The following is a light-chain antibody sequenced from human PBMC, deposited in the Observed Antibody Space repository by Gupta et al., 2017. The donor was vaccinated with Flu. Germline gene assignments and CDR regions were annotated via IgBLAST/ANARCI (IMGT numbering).Light chain of an antibody. J-gene: IGLJ3*02. CDR2: EVS. CDR3: SSYTTTSTRV. Sequence: QPALTQPTSVDGSPGTSIPNPCTGTRSDVGAYNYVSWYQQHPGKAPKLIIYEVSNRPSGVSNRFSGSKSGSTASLTISGLQTEDEADYYCSSYTTTSTRVFGGGTKVTVL. V-gene: IGLV2-14*01. CDR1: RSDVGAYNY.